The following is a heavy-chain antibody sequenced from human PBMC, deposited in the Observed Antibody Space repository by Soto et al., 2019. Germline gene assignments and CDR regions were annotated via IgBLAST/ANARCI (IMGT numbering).Heavy chain of an antibody. CDR2: IYYSGST. D-gene: IGHD1-26*01. CDR1: GGSISSYY. V-gene: IGHV4-59*08. J-gene: IGHJ4*02. CDR3: ARRYGGNLDY. Sequence: SETLSLTCTVSGGSISSYYWSWIRQPPGKGLEWIGYIYYSGSTNYNPSLKSRVTISVDTSKNQFSLKLSLKLSSVTAADSAVYYCARRYGGNLDYWGQGTLVTAPQ.